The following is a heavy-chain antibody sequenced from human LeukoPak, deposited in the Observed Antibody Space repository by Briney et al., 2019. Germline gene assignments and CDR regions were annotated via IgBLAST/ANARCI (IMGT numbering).Heavy chain of an antibody. CDR2: IIPILGIA. CDR1: GGTFSSYA. CDR3: ARTPGVEMATPWAFDI. D-gene: IGHD5-24*01. V-gene: IGHV1-69*04. Sequence: SVKVSCKASGGTFSSYAISWVRQAPGQGLEWMGRIIPILGIANYAQRFQGRVTITADKSTSTAYMELSSLRSEDTAVYYCARTPGVEMATPWAFDIWGQGTMVTVSS. J-gene: IGHJ3*02.